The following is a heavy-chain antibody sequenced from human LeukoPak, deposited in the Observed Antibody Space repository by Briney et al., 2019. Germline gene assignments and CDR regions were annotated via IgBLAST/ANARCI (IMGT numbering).Heavy chain of an antibody. V-gene: IGHV4-34*01. CDR1: GGSLSFYY. J-gene: IGHJ4*02. Sequence: SETLSLTCGVSGGSLSFYYWSWIRQSPGKGLEWIAEISQNGDSNYNMSLKSRVTISLDKSKNQVSLKLSSVTAADTAVYYCARSRRFGVAHYFDYWGQGTLVTVSS. CDR3: ARSRRFGVAHYFDY. CDR2: ISQNGDS. D-gene: IGHD3-3*01.